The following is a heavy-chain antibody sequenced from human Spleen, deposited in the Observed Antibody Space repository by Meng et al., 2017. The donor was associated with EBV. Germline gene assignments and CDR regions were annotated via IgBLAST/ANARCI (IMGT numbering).Heavy chain of an antibody. CDR1: GLRVSNNY. Sequence: GAGGTMCPRGASLVTSWAVTGLRVSNNYMSWVRQAPGKGLEWVSVINSGGSRYSADSVKGRFTISRDESKNTLYLQMNSLRAEDTAVYYCARESTQLWSFDYWGQGTLVTVSS. CDR3: ARESTQLWSFDY. D-gene: IGHD5-18*01. J-gene: IGHJ4*02. V-gene: IGHV3-53*01. CDR2: INSGGSR.